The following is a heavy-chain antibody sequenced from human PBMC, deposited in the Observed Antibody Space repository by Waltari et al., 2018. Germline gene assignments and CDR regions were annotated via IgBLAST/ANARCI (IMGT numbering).Heavy chain of an antibody. CDR2: IYYSGST. CDR1: GGSISSSSYY. J-gene: IGHJ6*02. V-gene: IGHV4-39*07. Sequence: QLQLQESGPGLVKPSETLSLTCTVSGGSISSSSYYWGWIRKPPGKGREWIGSIYYSGSTYYYPPLKSRVTISVDTSKNQFALKLSSVTAADTAVYYCARPYCSGGSCYSYYYYGMDGWGQGTTVTVSS. CDR3: ARPYCSGGSCYSYYYYGMDG. D-gene: IGHD2-15*01.